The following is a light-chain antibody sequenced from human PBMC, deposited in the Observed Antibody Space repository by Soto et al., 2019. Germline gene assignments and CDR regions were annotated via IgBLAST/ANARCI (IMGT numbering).Light chain of an antibody. V-gene: IGLV2-14*01. J-gene: IGLJ2*01. Sequence: QSALTQPASVSESPGQSITISCTGTSSDVGGYNYVSWYQQHPGKAPKLMIYEVNNRPSGVSNRFSGSKSGNTASLTISGLQAEDEADYYCSSYTSISPVVFGGGTKRTVL. CDR2: EVN. CDR3: SSYTSISPVV. CDR1: SSDVGGYNY.